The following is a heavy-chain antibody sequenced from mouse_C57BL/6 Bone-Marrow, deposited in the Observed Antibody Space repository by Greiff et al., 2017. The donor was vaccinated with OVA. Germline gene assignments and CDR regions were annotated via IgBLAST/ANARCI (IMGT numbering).Heavy chain of an antibody. CDR3: VRRTDSL. J-gene: IGHJ4*01. CDR1: GFSFNTYA. V-gene: IGHV10-1*01. Sequence: GGGLVQPKGSLKLSCAASGFSFNTYAMNWVRQAPGKGLEWVARIRSKSNNYATYYADSVKDRFTISRDDSESMLYLQMNNLKTEDTAMYYCVRRTDSLWGQGTSVTVSS. CDR2: IRSKSNNYAT.